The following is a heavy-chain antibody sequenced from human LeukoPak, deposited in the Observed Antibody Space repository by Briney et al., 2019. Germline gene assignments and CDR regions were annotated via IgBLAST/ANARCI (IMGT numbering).Heavy chain of an antibody. J-gene: IGHJ4*02. CDR1: GFTFSSYG. D-gene: IGHD6-19*01. CDR2: IWYDGSNK. Sequence: SGGSLRLSCAASGFTFSSYGMHWVRQAPGKGLEWEAVIWYDGSNKYYADSVKGRFTISRDNSKNTLYLQMNSLRAEDTAVYYCAREDGVAVAGAFDYWGQGTLVTVSS. CDR3: AREDGVAVAGAFDY. V-gene: IGHV3-33*01.